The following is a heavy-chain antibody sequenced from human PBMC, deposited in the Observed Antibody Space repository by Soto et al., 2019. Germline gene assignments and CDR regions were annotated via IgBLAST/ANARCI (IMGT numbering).Heavy chain of an antibody. D-gene: IGHD5-12*01. CDR2: IYYSGST. CDR3: AREMPRGGYKTDAFDI. CDR1: GGSISSGGYY. V-gene: IGHV4-31*03. Sequence: QVQLQESGPGLVKPSQTLSLTCTVSGGSISSGGYYWSWIRQHPGKGLEWIGYIYYSGSTYYNPSLKSRVTISVDTSKNQFSLKLSSVTAADTAVYYCAREMPRGGYKTDAFDIWGQGTMVTVSS. J-gene: IGHJ3*02.